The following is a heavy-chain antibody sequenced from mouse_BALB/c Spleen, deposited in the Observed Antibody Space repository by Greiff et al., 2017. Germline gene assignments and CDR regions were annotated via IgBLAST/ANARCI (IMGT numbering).Heavy chain of an antibody. J-gene: IGHJ1*01. V-gene: IGHV3-6*02. CDR1: GYSITSGYY. CDR2: ISYDGSN. Sequence: EVQVVESGPGLVKPSQSLSLTCSVTGYSITSGYYWNWIRQFPGNKLEWMGYISYDGSNNYNPSLKNRIPITRDTSKNQFFLKLNSVTTEDTATYYCARGGLYYDYWYFDVWGAGTTVTVSS. CDR3: ARGGLYYDYWYFDV. D-gene: IGHD2-4*01.